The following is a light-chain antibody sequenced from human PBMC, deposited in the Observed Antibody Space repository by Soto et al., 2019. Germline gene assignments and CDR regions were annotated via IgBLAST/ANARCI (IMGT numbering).Light chain of an antibody. J-gene: IGKJ1*01. CDR2: WAS. CDR1: QSLLH. V-gene: IGKV4-1*01. Sequence: DIVMTQSPDSLAVSLGEVATINCKSSQSLLHLAWYQQKPGQPPKLLIYWASTRESGVPDRFSGSGSGTDFTLTISSLQAEDVAVYYCQQYCTTPVTFGQGTKVEIK. CDR3: QQYCTTPVT.